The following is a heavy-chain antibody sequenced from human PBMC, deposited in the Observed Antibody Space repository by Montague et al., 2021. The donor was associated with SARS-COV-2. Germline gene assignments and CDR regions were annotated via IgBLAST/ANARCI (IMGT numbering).Heavy chain of an antibody. J-gene: IGHJ3*02. CDR2: VYNTGST. Sequence: SETLSLTCTVSNGSISRHWWSWIRKPQGKGQELIGYVYNTGSTNYNHNPWRRVSISVYASKYLFSLTLSSVTVADTAFYFCERGSVELNGNAFEIWGQGTMVTVSS. V-gene: IGHV4-59*11. D-gene: IGHD5-24*01. CDR1: NGSISRHW. CDR3: ERGSVELNGNAFEI.